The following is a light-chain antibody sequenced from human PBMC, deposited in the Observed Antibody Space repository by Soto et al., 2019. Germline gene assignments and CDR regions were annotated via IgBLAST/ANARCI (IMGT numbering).Light chain of an antibody. Sequence: EIVLTQSPATLSLSPGERATLSCRASQSVSSYLAWYQQKPGQAPRLLIYDASNRATGIPARFSGSGSGTDFTLPISSLEFEDFAVYYCQQRSNGRTFGGGTKVEIK. CDR2: DAS. CDR3: QQRSNGRT. J-gene: IGKJ4*01. V-gene: IGKV3-11*01. CDR1: QSVSSY.